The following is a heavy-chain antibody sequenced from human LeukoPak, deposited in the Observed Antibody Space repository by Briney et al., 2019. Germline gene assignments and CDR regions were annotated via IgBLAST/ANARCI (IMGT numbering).Heavy chain of an antibody. CDR1: GFTFSSYE. J-gene: IGHJ4*02. CDR2: ISSSGSTI. Sequence: PGGSLRLSCAASGFTFSSYEMNWVRQAPGEGLEWVSYISSSGSTIYYADSVKGRFTISRDNAKNSLYLQMNSLRAEDTAVYYCARVGCSGGSCRYGNYFDYWGQGTLVTVSS. CDR3: ARVGCSGGSCRYGNYFDY. V-gene: IGHV3-48*03. D-gene: IGHD2-15*01.